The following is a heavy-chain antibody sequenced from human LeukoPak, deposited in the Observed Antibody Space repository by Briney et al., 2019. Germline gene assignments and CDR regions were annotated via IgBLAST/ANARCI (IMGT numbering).Heavy chain of an antibody. V-gene: IGHV1-2*02. CDR1: GYTFTGYY. Sequence: ASVKVSCKASGYTFTGYYIHWVRQAPGQGLEWMGRINPNSGGTNYAQNFQGRVTMTRDTSISTAYMELSRLRSDDTAVYYCARAFSSSWYGPGDCWGQGTLVTVSS. CDR2: INPNSGGT. J-gene: IGHJ4*02. D-gene: IGHD6-13*01. CDR3: ARAFSSSWYGPGDC.